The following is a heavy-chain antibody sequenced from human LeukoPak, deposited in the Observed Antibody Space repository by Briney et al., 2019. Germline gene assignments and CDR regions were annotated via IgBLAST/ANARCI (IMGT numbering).Heavy chain of an antibody. V-gene: IGHV3-23*01. Sequence: PGGSLRLSCAASGFTFSSYAMSWVRQAPGKGLEWVSAISGSGGSTYYADSVKGRFTISRDNSKNTLYLQMNSLRAEDTAVYYCAKSPGGSSRLRRGYYYMDVWGKGTTVTVSS. CDR3: AKSPGGSSRLRRGYYYMDV. D-gene: IGHD6-13*01. CDR2: ISGSGGST. CDR1: GFTFSSYA. J-gene: IGHJ6*03.